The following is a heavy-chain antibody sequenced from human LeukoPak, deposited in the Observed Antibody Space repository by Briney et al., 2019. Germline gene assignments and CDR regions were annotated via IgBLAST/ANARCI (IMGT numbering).Heavy chain of an antibody. J-gene: IGHJ6*04. Sequence: SESLSLTCPVSGRSISSYYWSWIRQPPGKGLEWIGYIYCSGSTPDKPPTTRRANISVDTSKNQFPLSRTPGTAADTAVYYWARHGDRGTDDYYSGMDACGEGNTVTVSS. CDR1: GRSISSYY. CDR2: IYCSGST. CDR3: ARHGDRGTDDYYSGMDA. V-gene: IGHV4-59*08. D-gene: IGHD7-27*01.